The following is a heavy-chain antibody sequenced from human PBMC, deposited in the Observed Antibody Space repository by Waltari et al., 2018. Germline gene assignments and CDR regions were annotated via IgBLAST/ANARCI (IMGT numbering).Heavy chain of an antibody. J-gene: IGHJ4*02. CDR2: IFSNDEK. D-gene: IGHD4-17*01. V-gene: IGHV2-26*01. CDR1: GFSLSNARMG. CDR3: ARMGQIYGDYRLIDY. Sequence: QVTLKESGPVLVKPTETLTLTCTVSGFSLSNARMGVSWIRQPPGKALEWLAHIFSNDEKSYSTSLKSRLTISKDTSKSQVVLTMTNMDPVDTATYYCARMGQIYGDYRLIDYWGQGTLVTVSS.